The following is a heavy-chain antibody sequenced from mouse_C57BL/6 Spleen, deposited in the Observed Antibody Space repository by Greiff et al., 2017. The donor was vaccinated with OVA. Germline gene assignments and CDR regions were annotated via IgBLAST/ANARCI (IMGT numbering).Heavy chain of an antibody. CDR2: ISSGGSYT. Sequence: EVKLVESGGDLVKPGGSLKLSCAASGFTFSSYGMSWVRQTPDKRLEWVATISSGGSYTYYPDSVKGRFTISRDNAKNTLYLQMSSLKSEDTAMYYCARQGNWDDFDYWGQGTTLTVSS. D-gene: IGHD4-1*01. CDR1: GFTFSSYG. V-gene: IGHV5-6*01. J-gene: IGHJ2*01. CDR3: ARQGNWDDFDY.